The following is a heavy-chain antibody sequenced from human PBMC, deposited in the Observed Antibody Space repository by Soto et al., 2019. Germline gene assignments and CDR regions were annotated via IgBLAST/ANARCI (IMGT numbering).Heavy chain of an antibody. V-gene: IGHV5-51*01. J-gene: IGHJ2*01. CDR3: ARSDTTNKWYFDL. D-gene: IGHD1-1*01. CDR2: IYPGDSDT. CDR1: GYSFPSYW. Sequence: GESLKISCKASGYSFPSYWIAWVRQMPGKGLEWMGLIYPGDSDTRYSPSFQGQVTISADKSITTAYLQWSSLKASDTAMYYCARSDTTNKWYFDLWGRGTPVTVSS.